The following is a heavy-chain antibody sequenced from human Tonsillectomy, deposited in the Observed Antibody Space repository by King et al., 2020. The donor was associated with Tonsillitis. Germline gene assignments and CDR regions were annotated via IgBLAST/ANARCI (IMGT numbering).Heavy chain of an antibody. D-gene: IGHD3-16*01. CDR1: GASISSRSHY. Sequence: QLQESGPGLVKPSETLSLTCTVSGASISSRSHYWAWIRQPPGKGLEWIGSIYYGGSTYYNPSLRSRLTLSVDTSKSQFSLKLRSVTATDTAVYYCARSAGALGDYWGQGTLVTVSS. CDR2: IYYGGST. J-gene: IGHJ4*02. V-gene: IGHV4-39*01. CDR3: ARSAGALGDY.